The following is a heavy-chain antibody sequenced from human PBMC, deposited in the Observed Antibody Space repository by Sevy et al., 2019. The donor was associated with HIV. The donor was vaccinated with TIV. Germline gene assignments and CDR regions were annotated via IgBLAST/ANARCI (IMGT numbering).Heavy chain of an antibody. J-gene: IGHJ3*02. CDR1: GFSFSNYA. CDR2: MNAGGGGA. V-gene: IGHV3-23*01. Sequence: GGSLRLSCAASGFSFSNYAMSWVRQAPGKGLEWVSGMNAGGGGAYYADSVKGRFAISRDNSKNMVYLQMNSLRAEDTALYYCAKDRIWDLGEAFDIWGQGTMVTVSS. CDR3: AKDRIWDLGEAFDI. D-gene: IGHD1-26*01.